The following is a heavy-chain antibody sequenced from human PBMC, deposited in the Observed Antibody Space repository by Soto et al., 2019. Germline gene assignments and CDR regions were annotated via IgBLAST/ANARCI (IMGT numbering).Heavy chain of an antibody. J-gene: IGHJ3*02. V-gene: IGHV3-30*18. D-gene: IGHD3-10*01. CDR1: GFTLSSYG. CDR3: AKDPYDNSGSYYNPAYGFDI. Sequence: PGGSLRLSCAASGFTLSSYGMHWVRQAPGKGLEWVAVISYDGSNKYYADSVKGRFTISRDNSKNTLYLQMNSLRAEDTAVYYCAKDPYDNSGSYYNPAYGFDIWGQGTMVTVSS. CDR2: ISYDGSNK.